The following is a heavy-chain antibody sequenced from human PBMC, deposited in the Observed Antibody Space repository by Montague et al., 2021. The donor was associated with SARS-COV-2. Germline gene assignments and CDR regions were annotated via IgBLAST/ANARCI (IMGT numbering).Heavy chain of an antibody. D-gene: IGHD2-2*01. J-gene: IGHJ5*02. CDR2: IYYSGST. Sequence: SETVSLTCTVSGGSISSSSYYWGWIRQPPGKGLEWIGSIYYSGSTYYNPSLKSRVTISVDTSKNQFSLKLSSVTAADTAVYYCARQGDQLLLEYWFDPWGQGTLVTVSS. V-gene: IGHV4-39*01. CDR1: GGSISSSSYY. CDR3: ARQGDQLLLEYWFDP.